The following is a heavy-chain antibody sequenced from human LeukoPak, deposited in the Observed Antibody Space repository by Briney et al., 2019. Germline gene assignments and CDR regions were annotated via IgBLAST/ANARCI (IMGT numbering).Heavy chain of an antibody. V-gene: IGHV1-3*01. D-gene: IGHD6-13*01. J-gene: IGHJ4*02. Sequence: ASVKVSCKASGYTFTSYAMHWVRQAPGQRLEWMGWINAGNGNTKYSQKFQGRVTITRDTSASTAYMELSSLRSEDTAVYYCANLYSSSLKVDYWGQGTLVTVSS. CDR3: ANLYSSSLKVDY. CDR2: INAGNGNT. CDR1: GYTFTSYA.